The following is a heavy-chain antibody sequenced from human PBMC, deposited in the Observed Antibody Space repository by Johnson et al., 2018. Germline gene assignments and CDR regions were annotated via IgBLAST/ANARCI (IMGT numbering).Heavy chain of an antibody. CDR2: MNQDGSEK. CDR1: GFTFSRSW. CDR3: ARGGLHDHQY. V-gene: IGHV3-7*01. Sequence: VQLVQSGGDLVQPGGSLTLCCAASGFTFSRSWMSWVRQTPAKGLEWVAIMNQDGSEKYYVDSVKGRFTISRDNAKNSVCLQMNSLRAEDTAVYFCARGGLHDHQYWGQGTLVTVSS. D-gene: IGHD1-1*01. J-gene: IGHJ4*02.